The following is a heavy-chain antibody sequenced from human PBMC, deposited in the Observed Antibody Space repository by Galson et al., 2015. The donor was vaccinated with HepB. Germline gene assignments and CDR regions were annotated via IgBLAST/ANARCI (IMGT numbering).Heavy chain of an antibody. V-gene: IGHV1-8*01. CDR3: ATVDTAMENYYYYMDV. Sequence: SVKVSCKASGYTFTSYDINWVRQATGQGLEWMRWMNPNSGNTGYAQKFQGRVTMTRNTSISTAYMELSSLRSEDTAVYYCATVDTAMENYYYYMDVWGKGTTVTVSS. J-gene: IGHJ6*03. D-gene: IGHD5-18*01. CDR1: GYTFTSYD. CDR2: MNPNSGNT.